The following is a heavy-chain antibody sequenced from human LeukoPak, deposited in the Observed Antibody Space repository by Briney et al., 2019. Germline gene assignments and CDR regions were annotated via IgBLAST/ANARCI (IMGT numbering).Heavy chain of an antibody. CDR1: GFTFSSFA. J-gene: IGHJ4*02. V-gene: IGHV3-23*01. CDR3: AKYWPAWLRPKYFDY. Sequence: GGSLRLSCAASGFTFSSFAMSWVRQAPGKGLEWVSAISGSGGSTYYADSVKGRFTISRDNSKNTLYLQMNSLRAEDTAVYYCAKYWPAWLRPKYFDYWGQGTLVTVSS. D-gene: IGHD5-12*01. CDR2: ISGSGGST.